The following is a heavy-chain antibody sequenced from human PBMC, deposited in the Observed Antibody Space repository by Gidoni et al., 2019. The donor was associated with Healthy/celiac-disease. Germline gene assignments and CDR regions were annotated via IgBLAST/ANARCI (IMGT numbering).Heavy chain of an antibody. CDR1: GGTFSSYA. CDR2: IIPIFGTA. CDR3: ARESGGYCSSTSCYRGRDYYYYGMDV. D-gene: IGHD2-2*02. J-gene: IGHJ6*02. V-gene: IGHV1-69*01. Sequence: QVQLVQSGAEVKKPGSSVKVSCKASGGTFSSYAISWVRQAPGQGLEWMGGIIPIFGTANYAQKFQGRVTITADESTSTAYMELSSLRSEDTAVYYCARESGGYCSSTSCYRGRDYYYYGMDVWGQGTTVTVSS.